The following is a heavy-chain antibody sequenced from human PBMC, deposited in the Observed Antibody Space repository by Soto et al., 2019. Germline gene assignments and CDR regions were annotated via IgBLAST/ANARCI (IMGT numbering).Heavy chain of an antibody. J-gene: IGHJ4*02. D-gene: IGHD6-13*01. CDR3: AKDMGIGAAGSVFDY. CDR2: ISGSGGST. V-gene: IGHV3-23*01. Sequence: PGGSLRLSCAASGFTFSSYAMSWVRQAPGKGLEWVSAISGSGGSTYYADSVKGRFTISRDNSKNTLYLQINSLRAEDTAVYYCAKDMGIGAAGSVFDYWGQGTLVTVSS. CDR1: GFTFSSYA.